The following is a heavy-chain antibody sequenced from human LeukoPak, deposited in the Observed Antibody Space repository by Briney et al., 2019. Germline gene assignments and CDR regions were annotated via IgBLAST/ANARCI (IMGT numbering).Heavy chain of an antibody. CDR3: AKGPYGDPYGMDV. CDR2: ISGSGGST. Sequence: GGSLRLSCAASGFTFSSHAMSWVRQAPGKGLEWVSAISGSGGSTYYADSVKGRFTISRDNSKNTLYLQMNSLRAEDTAVYYCAKGPYGDPYGMDVWGQGTTVTVSS. CDR1: GFTFSSHA. D-gene: IGHD4-17*01. V-gene: IGHV3-23*01. J-gene: IGHJ6*02.